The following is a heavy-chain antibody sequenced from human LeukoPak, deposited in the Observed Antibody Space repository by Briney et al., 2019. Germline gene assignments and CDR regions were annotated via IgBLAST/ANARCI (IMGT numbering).Heavy chain of an antibody. D-gene: IGHD1-26*01. V-gene: IGHV3-23*01. Sequence: GGSLRLSCAASGFTFSSYAMSWVRQAPGKGLEWVSAISGSGGSTYYTDSVKGRFTISRDNSKNTLYLQMNSLRAEDTAVYYCAKDRDSGSYNDYWGQGTLVTVSS. CDR3: AKDRDSGSYNDY. J-gene: IGHJ4*02. CDR1: GFTFSSYA. CDR2: ISGSGGST.